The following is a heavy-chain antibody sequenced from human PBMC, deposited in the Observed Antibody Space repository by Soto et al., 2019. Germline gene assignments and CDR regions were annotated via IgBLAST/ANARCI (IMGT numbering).Heavy chain of an antibody. CDR2: ISGSGGST. J-gene: IGHJ5*02. Sequence: PGGSLRLSCAASGLTFSSYVLSWVRQGPGKGLEWVSAISGSGGSTYYADSVKGRFTISRDNSKNRLCLQMNRLRAENTALYYWAKGLAAARFDPWGQGTVVTVS. CDR3: AKGLAAARFDP. CDR1: GLTFSSYV. V-gene: IGHV3-23*01. D-gene: IGHD6-13*01.